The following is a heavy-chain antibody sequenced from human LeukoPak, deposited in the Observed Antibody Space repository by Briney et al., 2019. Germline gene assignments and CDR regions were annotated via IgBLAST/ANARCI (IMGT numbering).Heavy chain of an antibody. CDR1: GGSFSGYY. V-gene: IGHV4-34*01. CDR2: INHSGST. CDR3: ARRTPRIVVVPAARWFDP. J-gene: IGHJ5*02. Sequence: SETLSLTCAVYGGSFSGYYWSWIRQPPGKGLEWIGEINHSGSTNYNPALKSRVTISVDTSKNQFSLKLSSVTAADTAVYYCARRTPRIVVVPAARWFDPWGQGTLVTVSS. D-gene: IGHD2-2*01.